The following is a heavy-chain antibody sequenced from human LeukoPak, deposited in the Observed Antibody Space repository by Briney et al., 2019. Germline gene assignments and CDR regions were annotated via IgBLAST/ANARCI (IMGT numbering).Heavy chain of an antibody. CDR2: IRYDGSNK. J-gene: IGHJ5*02. CDR1: GFTFSSYG. CDR3: AKDPGSGGYSYAFGS. V-gene: IGHV3-30*02. Sequence: GGSLRLSCAASGFTFSSYGMHWVRQAPGKGLEWVAFIRYDGSNKYYADSVKGRFTISRDNSKNTLYLQMNSLRAEDTAVYYCAKDPGSGGYSYAFGSWGQGTLVTVSS. D-gene: IGHD5-18*01.